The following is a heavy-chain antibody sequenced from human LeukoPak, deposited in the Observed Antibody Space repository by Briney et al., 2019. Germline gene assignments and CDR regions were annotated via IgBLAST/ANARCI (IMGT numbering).Heavy chain of an antibody. D-gene: IGHD3-22*01. CDR2: ISGSGGNT. J-gene: IGHJ4*02. CDR3: AKNSPGYYDSSGYYFPFDY. V-gene: IGHV3-23*01. Sequence: GGSLRLSCAASGFTFSSYAMSWVRQAPGKGLEWVSTISGSGGNTYYEDSVKGRFTISRDNSNNTLYLQMNSLRAEDTAVYYCAKNSPGYYDSSGYYFPFDYWGQGTLVTVSS. CDR1: GFTFSSYA.